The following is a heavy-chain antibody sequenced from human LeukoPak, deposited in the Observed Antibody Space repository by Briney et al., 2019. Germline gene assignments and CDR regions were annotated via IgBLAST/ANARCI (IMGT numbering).Heavy chain of an antibody. J-gene: IGHJ4*02. CDR3: ARDQVGDSYDFWSGYYTPNYFDY. CDR2: MSSSSSTI. Sequence: GGSLRLSCAASGFTFSSYSMNWVRQAPGKGLEWVSYMSSSSSTIYYADSVKGRFTISRDNAENSLYLQMSSLRAEDTAVYYCARDQVGDSYDFWSGYYTPNYFDYWGQGTLVTVSS. D-gene: IGHD3-3*01. CDR1: GFTFSSYS. V-gene: IGHV3-48*01.